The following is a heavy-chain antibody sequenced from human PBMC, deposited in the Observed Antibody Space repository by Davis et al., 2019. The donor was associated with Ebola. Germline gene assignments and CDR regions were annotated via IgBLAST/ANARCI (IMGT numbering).Heavy chain of an antibody. J-gene: IGHJ4*02. Sequence: GESLKISCAASGFSVSSNYMSWVRQAPGKGLEWVSVIYSGGDTYYVDSVKGRFTISRDNSKNTLYLQMNSLRDDDTAVYYCTRLYTTSSFDYWGQGTLVTVSS. CDR1: GFSVSSNY. V-gene: IGHV3-53*01. CDR2: IYSGGDT. CDR3: TRLYTTSSFDY. D-gene: IGHD6-6*01.